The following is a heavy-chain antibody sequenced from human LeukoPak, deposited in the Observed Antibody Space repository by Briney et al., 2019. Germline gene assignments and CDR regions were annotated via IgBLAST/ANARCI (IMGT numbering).Heavy chain of an antibody. CDR2: ISAYNGNT. V-gene: IGHV1-18*01. CDR3: ARDKISSCSMAIVDASDI. CDR1: GSAFTICS. Sequence: ASVKVSCKASGSAFTICSISLDRHAPGQGLEWMGWISAYNGNTNYAQKLQGRVTMTTDTSTSTAYMELRSLRSDDKAVYYCARDKISSCSMAIVDASDIWGQGTMVTVSS. D-gene: IGHD3-3*02. J-gene: IGHJ3*02.